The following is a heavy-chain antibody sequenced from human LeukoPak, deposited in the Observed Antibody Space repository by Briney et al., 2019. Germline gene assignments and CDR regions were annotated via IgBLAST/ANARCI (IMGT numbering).Heavy chain of an antibody. CDR3: ASPPRAGKDY. J-gene: IGHJ4*02. V-gene: IGHV3-21*01. CDR2: ISSSSSYI. Sequence: GGSLRLSCAASGFTFSSYSMNWVRQAPGKGLEWVSSISSSSSYIYYADSVKGRSTISRDNAKNSLYLQMNSLRAEDTAVYYCASPPRAGKDYWGQGTQVTVSS. CDR1: GFTFSSYS. D-gene: IGHD3-10*01.